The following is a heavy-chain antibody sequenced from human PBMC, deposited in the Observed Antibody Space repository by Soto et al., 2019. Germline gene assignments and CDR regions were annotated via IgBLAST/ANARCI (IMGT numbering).Heavy chain of an antibody. D-gene: IGHD2-2*01. Sequence: QVRLVQSGAEVKKPGASLNVSCTAYDYFFTGYNMRWVRQAPGHGLEWMGWIHPNNGVTNYARKFQGRVTMTRDTSLNTADWELRRRTSDDTAVYYCATSLRSSTSRGSDFDPWGQGTQVTVSS. J-gene: IGHJ5*02. CDR1: DYFFTGYN. CDR3: ATSLRSSTSRGSDFDP. CDR2: IHPNNGVT. V-gene: IGHV1-2*02.